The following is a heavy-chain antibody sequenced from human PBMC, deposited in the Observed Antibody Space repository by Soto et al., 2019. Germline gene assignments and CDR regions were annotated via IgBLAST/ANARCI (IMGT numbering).Heavy chain of an antibody. Sequence: QPGGSLRLSCEASGFPFGENAMSWVRQAPGKGLEWVSGISDSGATTYYADSVRGRFTISRDNSKNTLYLQMKSLRAEDSASYYCAKEDTSSGSLDYWGQGALVTVSS. V-gene: IGHV3-23*01. J-gene: IGHJ4*02. D-gene: IGHD6-19*01. CDR3: AKEDTSSGSLDY. CDR2: ISDSGATT. CDR1: GFPFGENA.